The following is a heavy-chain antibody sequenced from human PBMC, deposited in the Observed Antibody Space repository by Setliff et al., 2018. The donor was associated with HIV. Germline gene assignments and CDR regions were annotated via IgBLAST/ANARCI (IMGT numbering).Heavy chain of an antibody. D-gene: IGHD2-8*01. J-gene: IGHJ6*02. Sequence: PSETLSLTCAVYGGSLSSSYWTWIRQSPGKGLEWIGEITDDGTATYTSSLKSRVTISLDTSKKQLSLKVTSVTAADTAIYYCARGRSCESDWCWLYYNYYYGMDVWAQGTAVTV. CDR2: ITDDGTA. V-gene: IGHV4-34*01. CDR1: GGSLSSSY. CDR3: ARGRSCESDWCWLYYNYYYGMDV.